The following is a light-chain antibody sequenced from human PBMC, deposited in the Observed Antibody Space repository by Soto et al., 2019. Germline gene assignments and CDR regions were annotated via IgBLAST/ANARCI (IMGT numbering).Light chain of an antibody. CDR2: GAS. CDR1: QSVSSSY. CDR3: QQYGSSLPYT. V-gene: IGKV3-20*01. Sequence: EIVLTQSPGTLSLSPGERATLSCRASQSVSSSYLAWYQQKPGQAPRLLIYGASSRATGIPDRLSGSGSGTDFTLTISRLEPEDFAVYYCQQYGSSLPYTFGEGTKLDSK. J-gene: IGKJ2*01.